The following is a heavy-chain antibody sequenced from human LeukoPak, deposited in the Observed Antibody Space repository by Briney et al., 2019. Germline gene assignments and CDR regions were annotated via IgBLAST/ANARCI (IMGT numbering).Heavy chain of an antibody. CDR1: GGTFSIYT. Sequence: WASVKVSFKASGGTFSIYTISWVRQAPGQGLEWMGGIIPIFGTANYAQEFQGRVTITADKSTSTAYMELSSLRSEDTAVYYCATIMVRGVFYYWGQGTLVTVSS. D-gene: IGHD3-10*01. CDR2: IIPIFGTA. V-gene: IGHV1-69*06. CDR3: ATIMVRGVFYY. J-gene: IGHJ4*02.